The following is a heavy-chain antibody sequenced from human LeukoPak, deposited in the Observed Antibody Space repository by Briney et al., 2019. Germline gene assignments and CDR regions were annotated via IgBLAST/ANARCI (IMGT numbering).Heavy chain of an antibody. CDR3: ARALWSGPVYYGMDV. CDR1: GFTFSNYA. V-gene: IGHV3-30*09. Sequence: GGSLRLSCAASGFTFSNYAMHWVRQAPGKGLEWVAVISYDGSNTYSADSVKGRFAISRDNSKNTLYLQMNSLRAEDTAVYYCARALWSGPVYYGMDVWGQGTTVTVSS. J-gene: IGHJ6*02. D-gene: IGHD3-10*01. CDR2: ISYDGSNT.